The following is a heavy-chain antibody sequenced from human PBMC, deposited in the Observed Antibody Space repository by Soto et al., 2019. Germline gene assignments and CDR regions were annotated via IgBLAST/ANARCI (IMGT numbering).Heavy chain of an antibody. CDR3: ARTFDYGYYYGLDV. V-gene: IGHV4-28*01. Sequence: PSETLSLTCAVSGSSIRSSNCWGWVRQPPGKGLEWIGYIYYTGRTYYNPSLTSRVTMSVDTSKSQFSLRLSSVTAVDTAVYHCARTFDYGYYYGLDVWGQGTTVTVSS. CDR2: IYYTGRT. D-gene: IGHD4-17*01. J-gene: IGHJ6*02. CDR1: GSSIRSSNC.